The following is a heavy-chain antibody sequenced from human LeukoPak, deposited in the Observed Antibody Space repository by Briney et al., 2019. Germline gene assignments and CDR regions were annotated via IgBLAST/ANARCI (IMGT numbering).Heavy chain of an antibody. CDR3: ARDFSDSGYDWGAFDI. V-gene: IGHV4-59*01. CDR1: GGSISSYY. D-gene: IGHD5-12*01. J-gene: IGHJ3*02. CDR2: IYYSGST. Sequence: SETLSLTCTVSGGSISSYYWSWIRQPPGKGLEWIGHIYYSGSTNYNPSLKSRVTISVDTSKNQFSLKLSSVTAADTAVYYCARDFSDSGYDWGAFDIWGQGTMVTVSS.